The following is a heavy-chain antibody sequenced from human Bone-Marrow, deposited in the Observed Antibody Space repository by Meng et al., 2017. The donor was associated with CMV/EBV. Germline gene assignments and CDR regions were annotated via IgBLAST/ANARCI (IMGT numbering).Heavy chain of an antibody. CDR1: GFTFSSYW. J-gene: IGHJ4*02. D-gene: IGHD3-16*02. V-gene: IGHV3-7*01. CDR2: IKQDGSEK. Sequence: GGSLRLSCAASGFTFSSYWMSWVRQAPGKGLEWVANIKQDGSEKYYVDSVKGRFTISRDNAKNSLYLQMNSLRAEDTAVYYCARDPKRGLGSYHEWGQGTLVTGSS. CDR3: ARDPKRGLGSYHE.